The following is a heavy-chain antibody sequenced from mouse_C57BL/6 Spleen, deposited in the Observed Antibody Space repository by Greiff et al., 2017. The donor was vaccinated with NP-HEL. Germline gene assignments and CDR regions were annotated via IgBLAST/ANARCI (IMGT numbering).Heavy chain of an antibody. D-gene: IGHD1-1*01. Sequence: EVMLVESGGGLVKPGGSLKLSCAASGFTFSDYGMHWVRQAPEKGLEWVAYISSGSSTIYYADTVKGRFTISRDNAKNTLFLQMTSLRSEDTAMYYCAAYGSSYGYAMDYWGQGTSVTVSS. V-gene: IGHV5-17*01. CDR1: GFTFSDYG. CDR2: ISSGSSTI. J-gene: IGHJ4*01. CDR3: AAYGSSYGYAMDY.